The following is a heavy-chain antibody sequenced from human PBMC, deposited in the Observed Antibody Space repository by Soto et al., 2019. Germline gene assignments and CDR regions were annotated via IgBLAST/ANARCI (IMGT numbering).Heavy chain of an antibody. CDR3: AIYGGNPVYFYY. D-gene: IGHD4-17*01. CDR2: IYYSGST. Sequence: SETLSLTCTVSGGSISSGDYYWSWIRQPPGKGLEWIGYIYYSGSTYYNPSLKSRVTISVDTSKNQFSLMLSSVTAADTAVYYLAIYGGNPVYFYYWGQGTLVTVSS. CDR1: GGSISSGDYY. J-gene: IGHJ4*01. V-gene: IGHV4-30-4*01.